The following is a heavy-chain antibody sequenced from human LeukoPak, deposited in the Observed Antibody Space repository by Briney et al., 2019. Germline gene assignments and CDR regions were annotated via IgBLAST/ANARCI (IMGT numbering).Heavy chain of an antibody. CDR1: GFTFSSYS. D-gene: IGHD1-26*01. CDR3: ARVLIVGATGDAFDI. Sequence: PGGSPRLSCAASGFTFSSYSMNWVRQAPGKALEWVSSISSSSSYIFYADSVKGRFTISRDNAKNSLYLQMNSLRAEDTAVYCARVLIVGATGDAFDIWGQGTMVTVSS. CDR2: ISSSSSYI. J-gene: IGHJ3*02. V-gene: IGHV3-21*01.